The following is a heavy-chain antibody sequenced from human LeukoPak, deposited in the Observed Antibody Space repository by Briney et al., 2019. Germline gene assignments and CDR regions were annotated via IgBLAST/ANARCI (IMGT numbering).Heavy chain of an antibody. Sequence: PSETLSLTCAVYGGSFSGYYWSWIRQPPGKGQEWSGEINHSGSTNYNPSLKSRVTISVDTSKNQFSLKLSSVTAADTAVYYCARFPSFKYCSGGSCYSRSKHTRGNWFDPWGQGTLVTVSS. CDR3: ARFPSFKYCSGGSCYSRSKHTRGNWFDP. V-gene: IGHV4-34*01. J-gene: IGHJ5*02. CDR2: INHSGST. D-gene: IGHD2-15*01. CDR1: GGSFSGYY.